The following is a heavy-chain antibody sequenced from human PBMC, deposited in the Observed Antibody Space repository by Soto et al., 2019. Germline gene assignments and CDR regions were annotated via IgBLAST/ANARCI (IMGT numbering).Heavy chain of an antibody. CDR1: DGSISSYY. V-gene: IGHV4-59*08. CDR3: ARHGAGSYYGHWFDP. J-gene: IGHJ5*02. CDR2: IYYSGST. Sequence: TSETLSVTCTVSDGSISSYYWSWIRQPPGKGLEWIGYIYYSGSTNYNPSLKSRVTISVDTSKNQFSLKLSSVTAADTAVYYCARHGAGSYYGHWFDPWGQGTLVTVSS. D-gene: IGHD1-26*01.